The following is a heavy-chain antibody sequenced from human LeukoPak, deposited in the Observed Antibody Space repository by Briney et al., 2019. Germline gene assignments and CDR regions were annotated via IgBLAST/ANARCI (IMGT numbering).Heavy chain of an antibody. Sequence: ASVKVSCKASGYTFTSYDINWVRQATGQGLEWMGWMNPNSGNTGYAQKFQGRVTMTRNTSISPAYMELSSLRSEDTAVYYCARGRYCSGGSCFIYYYYYMDVWGKGTTVTISS. CDR1: GYTFTSYD. CDR3: ARGRYCSGGSCFIYYYYYMDV. J-gene: IGHJ6*03. CDR2: MNPNSGNT. D-gene: IGHD2-15*01. V-gene: IGHV1-8*01.